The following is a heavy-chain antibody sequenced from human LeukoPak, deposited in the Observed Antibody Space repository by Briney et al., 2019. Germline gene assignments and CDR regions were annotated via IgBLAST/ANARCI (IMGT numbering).Heavy chain of an antibody. J-gene: IGHJ6*02. Sequence: GGSLRLSCAASGFTFSSYGMHWVRQAPGKGLEWVAVISYDGSNKYYADSVKGRFTISRDNSKNTLYLQMNSLRAEDTAVYYCAKDRGYSGYEAPSYGMDVWGQGTTVRLL. D-gene: IGHD5-12*01. CDR2: ISYDGSNK. CDR3: AKDRGYSGYEAPSYGMDV. V-gene: IGHV3-30*18. CDR1: GFTFSSYG.